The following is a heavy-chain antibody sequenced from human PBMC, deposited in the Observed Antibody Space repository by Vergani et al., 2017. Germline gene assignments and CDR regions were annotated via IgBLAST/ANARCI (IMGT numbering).Heavy chain of an antibody. V-gene: IGHV4-34*02. J-gene: IGHJ4*02. CDR2: ITAIGSA. CDR1: GGSLSGYF. Sequence: QVHLQQRGAGVLKPSETLSLTCGVIGGSLSGYFWSWIRQSPGRGLEWIGEITAIGSAKYSPSATSRVTISVDTSRGEFTLTVTSVTAADTGLYFCASRRPGLNLGSKSNAGTFDSWGQGTLVTVSS. CDR3: ASRRPGLNLGSKSNAGTFDS. D-gene: IGHD3-10*01.